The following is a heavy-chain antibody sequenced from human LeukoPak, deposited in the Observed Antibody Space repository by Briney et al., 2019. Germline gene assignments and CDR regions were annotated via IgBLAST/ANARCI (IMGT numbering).Heavy chain of an antibody. CDR2: ISGSGGNT. Sequence: GRSLRPSCAASGFTFSSYAMSWVRQAPGKGLEWVSAISGSGGNTYYADSVKGRFTLSRDNSKNTLYLQMNSLRAEDTAVYYCAKDVDSSGYYLSFDYWGQGTLVTVSS. D-gene: IGHD3-22*01. V-gene: IGHV3-23*01. CDR1: GFTFSSYA. CDR3: AKDVDSSGYYLSFDY. J-gene: IGHJ4*02.